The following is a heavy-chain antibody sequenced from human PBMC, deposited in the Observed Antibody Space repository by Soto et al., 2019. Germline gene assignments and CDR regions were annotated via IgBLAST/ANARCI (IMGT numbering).Heavy chain of an antibody. D-gene: IGHD1-20*01. V-gene: IGHV1-8*01. CDR1: GYSFSDYD. Sequence: QVQLVQSGAEVKKPGASVKVSCKASGYSFSDYDINWVRQATGQGPEWMGWMNPNSGNTGYAQKFQGRGTMTRNTSINTAYMELSSLGSEDTAVYYCARDKRYNRNDEGLFDPWGQGTLVTVSS. J-gene: IGHJ5*02. CDR2: MNPNSGNT. CDR3: ARDKRYNRNDEGLFDP.